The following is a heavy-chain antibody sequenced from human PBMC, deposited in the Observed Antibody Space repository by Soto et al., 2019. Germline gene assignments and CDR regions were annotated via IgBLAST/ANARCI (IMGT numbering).Heavy chain of an antibody. CDR2: INHSGST. Sequence: SETLSLTCAVYGGSFSGYYWSWFRQPPGKGLEWIGEINHSGSTNYNPSLKSRVTISVDTSKNQSSLKLSSVTAADTAVYYLERGESHWVHAAFAIWGQGTMVTV. V-gene: IGHV4-34*01. CDR1: GGSFSGYY. CDR3: ERGESHWVHAAFAI. J-gene: IGHJ3*02. D-gene: IGHD3-16*01.